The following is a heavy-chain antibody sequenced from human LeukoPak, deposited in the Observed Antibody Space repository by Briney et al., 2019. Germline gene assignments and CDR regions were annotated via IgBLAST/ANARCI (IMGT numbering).Heavy chain of an antibody. J-gene: IGHJ4*02. Sequence: TPRPSCAPSWLTLSRYTTGSGPPGPGEGVGRGSAISGSGVSTYYVDSVKGRFTISRDNSKNTLYLQMNSLRAEDTAIYYCARSRVWYGSGSYSDYWGQGTLVTVSS. CDR1: WLTLSRYT. CDR2: ISGSGVST. V-gene: IGHV3-23*01. CDR3: ARSRVWYGSGSYSDY. D-gene: IGHD3-10*01.